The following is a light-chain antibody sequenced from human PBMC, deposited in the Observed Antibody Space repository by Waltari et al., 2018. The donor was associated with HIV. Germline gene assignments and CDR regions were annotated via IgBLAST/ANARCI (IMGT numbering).Light chain of an antibody. CDR1: EARL. J-gene: IGLJ3*02. V-gene: IGLV3-25*02. CDR3: LVWDHHSDHWV. CDR2: RDG. Sequence: SYALPQPPSVSVSPGQTAMTPCPGLEARLGPWYQLKPGQAPSMIIFRDGQRPSWIPARFSGSRSGARLTLTITRVEPGDEADYYCLVWDHHSDHWVIGGGTKLTVL.